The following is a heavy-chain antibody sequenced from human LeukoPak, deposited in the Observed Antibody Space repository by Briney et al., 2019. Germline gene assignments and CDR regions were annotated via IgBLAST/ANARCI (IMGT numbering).Heavy chain of an antibody. CDR3: VRLLDVDY. V-gene: IGHV3-74*01. Sequence: GGSLRLSCAASGFTFSNYWLHWVRHAPGKGLVWVSRINSDGSTTNYADSVKGRFTISRDNAKNTLYLQMNSLRAEDTAVYYCVRLLDVDYWGQGTLVTVSS. J-gene: IGHJ4*02. D-gene: IGHD3-3*01. CDR2: INSDGSTT. CDR1: GFTFSNYW.